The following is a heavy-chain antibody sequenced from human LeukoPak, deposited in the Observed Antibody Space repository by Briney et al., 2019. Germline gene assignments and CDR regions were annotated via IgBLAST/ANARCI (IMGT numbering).Heavy chain of an antibody. CDR2: IYYSGST. D-gene: IGHD2-15*01. CDR1: GGSISSYY. V-gene: IGHV4-59*01. CDR3: ARVELGCSGGSCTDYYYGMVV. J-gene: IGHJ6*02. Sequence: SETLSLTCTVSGGSISSYYWSWIRQPPGKGLEWIGYIYYSGSTNYNPSLKSRVTISVDTSKNQFSLKLSSVTAADTAVYYCARVELGCSGGSCTDYYYGMVVWGQGTTVTVSS.